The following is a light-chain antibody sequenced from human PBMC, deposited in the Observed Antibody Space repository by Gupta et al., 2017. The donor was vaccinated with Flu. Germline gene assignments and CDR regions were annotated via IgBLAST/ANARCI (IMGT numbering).Light chain of an antibody. V-gene: IGLV2-8*01. Sequence: QSALTPPPPASGSPGQSVTISRTRTSSDVGGYNYVSWYQQHPGKAPKLMIYEVSKRPSGVPDRFSGSKSGNTASLTVSGLQAEDEADYYCSSYAGINKAVFGGGTQLTVL. J-gene: IGLJ7*01. CDR3: SSYAGINKAV. CDR1: SSDVGGYNY. CDR2: EVS.